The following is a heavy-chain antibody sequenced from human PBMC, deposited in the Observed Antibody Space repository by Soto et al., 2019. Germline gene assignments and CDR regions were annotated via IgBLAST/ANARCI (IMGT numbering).Heavy chain of an antibody. CDR3: AISKGGLLWTDYYYYMDV. Sequence: EVQLLESGGGLVQPGGSLRLSCAASGFTFSSYAMSWVRQAPGKGLEWVSAISGSGGSTYYADSVKGRFTISRDNSKNTLYLQMNSLRAEDTAVYYCAISKGGLLWTDYYYYMDVWGKGTTVTVSS. J-gene: IGHJ6*03. CDR1: GFTFSSYA. D-gene: IGHD3-3*01. CDR2: ISGSGGST. V-gene: IGHV3-23*01.